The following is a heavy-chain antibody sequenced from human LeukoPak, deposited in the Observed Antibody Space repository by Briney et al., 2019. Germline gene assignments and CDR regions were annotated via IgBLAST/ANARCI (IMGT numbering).Heavy chain of an antibody. Sequence: PSETLSLTCTVSGGSISSSSYYWSWIRQPPGKGLEWIGEINHSGSTNYNPSLKSRVTISVDTSKNQFSLKLSSVTAADTAVYYCARGCSSTSCDTWGVDYWGQGTLVTVSS. D-gene: IGHD2-2*01. CDR1: GGSISSSSYY. J-gene: IGHJ4*02. CDR3: ARGCSSTSCDTWGVDY. V-gene: IGHV4-39*07. CDR2: INHSGST.